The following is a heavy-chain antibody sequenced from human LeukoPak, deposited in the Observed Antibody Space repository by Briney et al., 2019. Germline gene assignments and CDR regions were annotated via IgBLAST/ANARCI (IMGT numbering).Heavy chain of an antibody. Sequence: PSETLSLTCAVYGGSFSGYYWSWIRQPPGKGLEWIGEINHSGSTNYNPSLKSRVTISVDTSKNQFSLKLSSVTAADTAEYYCARGPYCGGDCYSKGADYWGQGTLVTVSS. J-gene: IGHJ4*02. CDR2: INHSGST. D-gene: IGHD2-21*02. CDR3: ARGPYCGGDCYSKGADY. V-gene: IGHV4-34*01. CDR1: GGSFSGYY.